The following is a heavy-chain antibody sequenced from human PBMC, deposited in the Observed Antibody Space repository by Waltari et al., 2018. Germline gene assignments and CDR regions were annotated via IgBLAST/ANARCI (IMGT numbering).Heavy chain of an antibody. CDR2: INPNSGGT. V-gene: IGHV1-2*06. D-gene: IGHD3-10*01. CDR3: ARDGVLWFRELSWFDP. CDR1: GYTFTGYY. Sequence: QVQLVQSGAEVKKPGASVKVSCKASGYTFTGYYMHWVRQAPGQGLEWMGRINPNSGGTNYAQKFQGRVTMTRDTSISTAYMELSRLRSDDTAVDYCARDGVLWFRELSWFDPWGQGTLVTVSS. J-gene: IGHJ5*02.